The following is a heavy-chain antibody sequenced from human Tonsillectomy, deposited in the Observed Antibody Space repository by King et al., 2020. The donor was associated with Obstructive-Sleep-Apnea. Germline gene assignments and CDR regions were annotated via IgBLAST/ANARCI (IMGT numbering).Heavy chain of an antibody. V-gene: IGHV4-59*01. D-gene: IGHD5-24*01. Sequence: QLQESGPGLVKPSETLSLTCTVSGGSISSYYWSWIRQPPGKGLEWMGYIYSIGSTNYNPSLKSRVTIPVETSKNQFSLKLSSVTAAATAVYYCARARRDGYNYGDYFDYWGQGTLVTVSS. CDR3: ARARRDGYNYGDYFDY. CDR1: GGSISSYY. CDR2: IYSIGST. J-gene: IGHJ4*02.